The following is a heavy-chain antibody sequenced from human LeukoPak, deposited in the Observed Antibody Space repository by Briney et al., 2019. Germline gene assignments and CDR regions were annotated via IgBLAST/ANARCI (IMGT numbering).Heavy chain of an antibody. Sequence: ASVKVSCKASGYTFTGYYMHWVRQAPGQGLEWMGWINPNSGGTNYAQKFQGRVTMPRDTSISTAYMELSRLRSDDPAVYYCARVRSGGVQFDYWGQGTLVTVSS. CDR3: ARVRSGGVQFDY. D-gene: IGHD3-16*01. V-gene: IGHV1-2*02. CDR1: GYTFTGYY. J-gene: IGHJ4*02. CDR2: INPNSGGT.